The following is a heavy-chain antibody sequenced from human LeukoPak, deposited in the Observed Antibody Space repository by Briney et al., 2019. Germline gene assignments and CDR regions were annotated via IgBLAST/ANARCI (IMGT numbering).Heavy chain of an antibody. J-gene: IGHJ6*03. Sequence: ASGQVSCKASGYTFTSYYMHWVRQAPGPGLEWMEIINPSGGSTSYAQKFQGRVTMTRDMSTSTVYMELSSLRSEDTAVYYCARDRGIVVVPAASNDYYMDVWGKGTTVTVSS. V-gene: IGHV1-46*01. D-gene: IGHD2-2*01. CDR2: INPSGGST. CDR3: ARDRGIVVVPAASNDYYMDV. CDR1: GYTFTSYY.